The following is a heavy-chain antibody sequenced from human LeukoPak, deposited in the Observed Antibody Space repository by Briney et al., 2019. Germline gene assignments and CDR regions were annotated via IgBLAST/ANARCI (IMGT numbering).Heavy chain of an antibody. CDR1: GYTFTSYG. CDR3: ARDSPSTGYYVGDAFDI. V-gene: IGHV1-18*01. D-gene: IGHD3-9*01. CDR2: ISAYNGNT. J-gene: IGHJ3*02. Sequence: ASVKVSCKASGYTFTSYGISWVRQAPGQGLEWMGWISAYNGNTSYAQKLQGRVTMTTDTSTSTAYMELRSLRSDDTAVYYCARDSPSTGYYVGDAFDIWGQGTMVTVSS.